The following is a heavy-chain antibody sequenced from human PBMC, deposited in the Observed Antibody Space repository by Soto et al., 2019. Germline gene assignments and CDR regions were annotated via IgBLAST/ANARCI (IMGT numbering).Heavy chain of an antibody. CDR2: ISYGGST. J-gene: IGHJ4*02. D-gene: IGHD5-18*01. CDR3: SRGILV. CDR1: GGSINSGGYC. V-gene: IGHV4-31*03. Sequence: QVQLQESGPGLVKPSQTLSLTCTVSGGSINSGGYCWSWIRQHPGKGLDWIGCISYGGSTSYNPSLXSXXTISVDTSKNQFSLKLTSVTAAGTAVYYCSRGILVWGQGALITVSS.